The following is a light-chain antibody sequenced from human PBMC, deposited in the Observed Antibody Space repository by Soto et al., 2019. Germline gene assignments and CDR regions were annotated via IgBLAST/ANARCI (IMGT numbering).Light chain of an antibody. V-gene: IGLV1-40*01. Sequence: QSVLTQPPSVSGAPGQRVTISCTGSSSNIGAGYDVHWYQQLPGTAPKLLIYGNSNRPSGVPDRFSGSKSGTSASLAITGLLAEDEADYYCQSYDSSFYVFGTGTKVTVL. CDR1: SSNIGAGYD. CDR2: GNS. CDR3: QSYDSSFYV. J-gene: IGLJ1*01.